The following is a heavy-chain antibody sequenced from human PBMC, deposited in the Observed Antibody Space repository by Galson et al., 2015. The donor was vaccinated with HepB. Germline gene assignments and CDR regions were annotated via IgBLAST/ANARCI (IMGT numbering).Heavy chain of an antibody. Sequence: ETLSLTCTVSGGSISSTYNYWGWIRQPPGKGLEWIASIYYSGSTYYNPSLKSRVTISVDTSKNQFSLRLSSVTAADTAVYYCARHYWTPTAHRPFDYWGQGTLVTVSS. V-gene: IGHV4-39*01. J-gene: IGHJ4*02. CDR2: IYYSGST. CDR1: GGSISSTYNY. CDR3: ARHYWTPTAHRPFDY. D-gene: IGHD3/OR15-3a*01.